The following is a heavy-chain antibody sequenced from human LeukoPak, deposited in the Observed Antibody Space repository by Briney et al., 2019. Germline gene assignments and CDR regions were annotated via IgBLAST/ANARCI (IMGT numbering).Heavy chain of an antibody. CDR2: ISSSSSYI. CDR3: ARVSRYSSGSFGY. D-gene: IGHD6-19*01. CDR1: GFTFSSYS. Sequence: PGGSLRLSCAASGFTFSSYSMNWVRQAPGKGLEWVSSISSSSSYIYCADSVKGRFTISRDNAKNSLYLQMNSLRAEDTAVYYCARVSRYSSGSFGYWGQGTLVTVSS. J-gene: IGHJ4*02. V-gene: IGHV3-21*01.